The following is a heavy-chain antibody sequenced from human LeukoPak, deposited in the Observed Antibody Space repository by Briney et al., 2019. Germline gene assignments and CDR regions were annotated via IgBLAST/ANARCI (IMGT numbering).Heavy chain of an antibody. V-gene: IGHV4-59*08. D-gene: IGHD3-9*01. CDR3: ARHGDIWTGYYIH. CDR2: IYYSGST. CDR1: GGSINNYY. Sequence: PSETLSLTCTVSGGSINNYYWSWIRQPPGEGLEWIAYIYYSGSTNYNPSLKGRVTISLDTSKNQFSLKLSSVTAADTAVYYCARHGDIWTGYYIHWGQGTLVAVSS. J-gene: IGHJ4*02.